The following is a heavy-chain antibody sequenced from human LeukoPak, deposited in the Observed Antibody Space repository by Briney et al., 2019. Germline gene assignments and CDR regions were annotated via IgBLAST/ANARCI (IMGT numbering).Heavy chain of an antibody. V-gene: IGHV3-21*04. J-gene: IGHJ4*02. CDR2: ISSSSSYI. Sequence: GGSLRLSCAASGFTFSSYSMNWVRQAPGKGLEWVSSISSSSSYIYYADSVKGRFTISRDNSKNTLYLQMNSLRAEDTAVYYCAKQGAYYYDSSGYYQGWGQGTLVTVSS. CDR1: GFTFSSYS. CDR3: AKQGAYYYDSSGYYQG. D-gene: IGHD3-22*01.